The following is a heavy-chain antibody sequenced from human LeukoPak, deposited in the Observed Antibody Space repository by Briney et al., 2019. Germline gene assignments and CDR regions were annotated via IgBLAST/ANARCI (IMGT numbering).Heavy chain of an antibody. CDR1: GFTFSNAW. J-gene: IGHJ4*02. CDR2: IKSKTDGGTT. V-gene: IGHV3-15*01. CDR3: TTDVPPLYDYVWGSPRDIDY. Sequence: GGSLRLSCAASGFTFSNAWMSWVRQAPGKGLEWVGRIKSKTDGGTTDYAAPVKGRFTISRDDSKNTLYLQMNSLKTEDTAVYYCTTDVPPLYDYVWGSPRDIDYWGQGTLVTVSS. D-gene: IGHD3-16*01.